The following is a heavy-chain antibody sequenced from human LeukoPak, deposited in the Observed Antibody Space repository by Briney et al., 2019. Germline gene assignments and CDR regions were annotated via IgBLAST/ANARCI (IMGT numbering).Heavy chain of an antibody. V-gene: IGHV3-30*18. Sequence: GRSLRLSCAASGFTFSSYGMHWVRQAPGKGLEWVAVISYDGSNKYYADSVKGRFTISRDNSKSTLYLQMNSLRAEDTAVYYCAKYYYYYGMDVWGQGTTVTVSS. J-gene: IGHJ6*02. CDR3: AKYYYYYGMDV. CDR2: ISYDGSNK. CDR1: GFTFSSYG.